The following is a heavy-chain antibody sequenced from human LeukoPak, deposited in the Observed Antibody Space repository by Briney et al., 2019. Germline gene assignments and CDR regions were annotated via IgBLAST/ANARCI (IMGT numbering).Heavy chain of an antibody. CDR2: IIPIFGTA. D-gene: IGHD3-22*01. J-gene: IGHJ4*02. Sequence: ASVKVSCKASGGTFSSYAISWVRQAPGQGLEWMGGIIPIFGTANYAQKFQGRVTITADESTSTAYMELSSLRSEDTAVYYCARVGRDYYDSSGYYFDYWGQGTLVTVSS. CDR3: ARVGRDYYDSSGYYFDY. CDR1: GGTFSSYA. V-gene: IGHV1-69*13.